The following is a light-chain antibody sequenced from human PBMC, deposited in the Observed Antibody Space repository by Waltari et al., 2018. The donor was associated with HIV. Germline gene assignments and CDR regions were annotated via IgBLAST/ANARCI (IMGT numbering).Light chain of an antibody. J-gene: IGKJ1*01. CDR2: GAS. V-gene: IGKV3-15*01. Sequence: IVMTQSPVTLSVSPGERATLSCRASQSVSSNLAWYHQKPGQAPRLLIYGASTRATGIPDRFSGSGSGTEYTLTISSLQSEDFAVYYCQQYNTWRTFGQGTRVEIK. CDR3: QQYNTWRT. CDR1: QSVSSN.